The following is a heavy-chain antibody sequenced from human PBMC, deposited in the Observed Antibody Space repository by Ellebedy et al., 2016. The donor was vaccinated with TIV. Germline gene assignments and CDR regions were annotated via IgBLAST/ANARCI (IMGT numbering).Heavy chain of an antibody. Sequence: GESLKISCAASGLTFSSHAMSWVRQAPGKGLEWVSSISSSGGKPYYADSVKGRFTIPRDNSKDTLFLQMNSLRAEDTAIYFCARDPVGVGSAFDVWGQGTMVTVSS. CDR1: GLTFSSHA. V-gene: IGHV3-23*01. CDR2: ISSSGGKP. J-gene: IGHJ3*01. CDR3: ARDPVGVGSAFDV. D-gene: IGHD4-23*01.